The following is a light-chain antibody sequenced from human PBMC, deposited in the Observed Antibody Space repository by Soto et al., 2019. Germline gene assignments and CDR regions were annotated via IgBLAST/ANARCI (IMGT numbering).Light chain of an antibody. CDR1: QSVSSY. V-gene: IGKV3-11*01. CDR3: QQRSNWPLT. J-gene: IGKJ4*01. Sequence: EIVLTQSPATLSLSPGERATLSCRASQSVSSYLAWYQQKAGHAPRLLIYDASNRATGIPARFSGSGSGTDFTLTISSLEPEDFSVYYCQQRSNWPLTFGGGTKVEIK. CDR2: DAS.